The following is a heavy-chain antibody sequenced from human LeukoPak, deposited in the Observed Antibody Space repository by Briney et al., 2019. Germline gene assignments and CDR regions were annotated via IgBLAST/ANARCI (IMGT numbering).Heavy chain of an antibody. CDR3: ARVWFGETPILYGMDV. V-gene: IGHV4-31*03. CDR1: GGSISSGGYY. CDR2: IYYGGST. D-gene: IGHD3-10*01. Sequence: SETLSLTCTVSGGSISSGGYYWSWIRQHPGKGLEWIGYIYYGGSTYYNPSPKSRVTISVDTSKHQFSLKLSSVTAADTAVYYCARVWFGETPILYGMDVWGQGTTVTVSS. J-gene: IGHJ6*02.